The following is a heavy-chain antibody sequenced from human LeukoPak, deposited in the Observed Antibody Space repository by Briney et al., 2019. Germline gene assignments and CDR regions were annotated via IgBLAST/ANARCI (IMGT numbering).Heavy chain of an antibody. CDR3: ARSISGTHGNFDY. V-gene: IGHV4-59*08. CDR1: GGSIGGYY. CDR2: IYFSGST. D-gene: IGHD6-19*01. J-gene: IGHJ4*02. Sequence: SETLSLTCTVSGGSIGGYYWTWIRQPPGKGLEWVGFIYFSGSTSYNPSLKSRVTISVDMSKNQFSLKLNSVTAADTAVYYCARSISGTHGNFDYWGQGTLVTVSS.